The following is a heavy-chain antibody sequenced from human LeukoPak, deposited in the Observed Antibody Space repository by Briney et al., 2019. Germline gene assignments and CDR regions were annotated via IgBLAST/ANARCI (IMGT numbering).Heavy chain of an antibody. V-gene: IGHV4-59*01. D-gene: IGHD1-14*01. CDR1: GGSISSYY. Sequence: SETLSLTCTVSGGSISSYYWSWIRQPPGKGLEWIGYIYYSGSTNYNPSLKSRVTISVDTSKNQFSLKLGSVTAADTAVYYCARTGYYYYMDVWGKGTTVTVSS. CDR2: IYYSGST. CDR3: ARTGYYYYMDV. J-gene: IGHJ6*03.